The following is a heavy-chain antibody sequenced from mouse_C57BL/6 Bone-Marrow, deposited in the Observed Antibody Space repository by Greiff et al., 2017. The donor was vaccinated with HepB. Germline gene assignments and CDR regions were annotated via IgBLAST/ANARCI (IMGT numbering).Heavy chain of an antibody. CDR1: GFSLTSYG. CDR2: IWGVGST. Sequence: VKLVESGPGLVAPSQCLSITCTASGFSLTSYGVDWVRQSPGKGLEWLGVIWGVGSTNYNSALKSRLSISKDNSKSQVFVKMNSLQTDDTAMYYCASVEFAYWGQGTLVTVSA. V-gene: IGHV2-6*01. CDR3: ASVEFAY. J-gene: IGHJ3*01.